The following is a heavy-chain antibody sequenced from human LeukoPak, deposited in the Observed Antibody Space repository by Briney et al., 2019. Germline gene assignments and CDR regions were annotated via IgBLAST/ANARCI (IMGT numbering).Heavy chain of an antibody. V-gene: IGHV3-48*03. Sequence: GGSLRLSCAASGFTFSSYEMNWVRQAPGKGLEWVSYISSSGSTIYYADSVKGRFTISRDNAKNSLYPQMNSLRAEDTAVYYCASLSSWYVDYWGQGTLVTVSS. CDR2: ISSSGSTI. D-gene: IGHD6-13*01. CDR1: GFTFSSYE. J-gene: IGHJ4*02. CDR3: ASLSSWYVDY.